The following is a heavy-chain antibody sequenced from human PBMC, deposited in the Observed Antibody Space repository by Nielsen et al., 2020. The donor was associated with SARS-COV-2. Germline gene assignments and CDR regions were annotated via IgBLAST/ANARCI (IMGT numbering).Heavy chain of an antibody. Sequence: GESLKISCAASGFTFSSYAMSWVRQAPGKGLEWVSTISVTGGSTYYADSVKGLFTISRDNSKNTLYLQMNSLKTEDTAVYYCTTDPRVTIFGVVIISGDYWGQGTLVTVSS. CDR1: GFTFSSYA. J-gene: IGHJ4*02. V-gene: IGHV3-23*01. CDR3: TTDPRVTIFGVVIISGDY. CDR2: ISVTGGST. D-gene: IGHD3-3*01.